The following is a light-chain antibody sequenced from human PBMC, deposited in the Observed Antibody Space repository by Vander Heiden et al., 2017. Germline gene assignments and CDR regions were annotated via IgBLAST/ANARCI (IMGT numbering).Light chain of an antibody. CDR2: DAS. J-gene: IGKJ3*01. CDR1: QSVSSY. Sequence: EIVLTQSPATLPLSSGERATLSCRASQSVSSYLAWYQQKPGQAPRLLIYDASNRATGIPARFSGSGSGTDFTLTISSLEPEDFAVYYCQQRSNWITFGPGTKVDIK. CDR3: QQRSNWIT. V-gene: IGKV3-11*01.